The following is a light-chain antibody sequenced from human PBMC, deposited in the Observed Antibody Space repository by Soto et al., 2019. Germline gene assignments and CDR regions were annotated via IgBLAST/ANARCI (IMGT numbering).Light chain of an antibody. CDR2: DAS. V-gene: IGKV3-20*01. CDR3: QQYDSSLWT. CDR1: QSVSSSY. Sequence: EIVLTQSPGTLSLSPGERATLSCRASQSVSSSYLAWYQQKPGQAPRLLIYDASSRATGIPDRFSGSGSGTDFTLTISRLEPEDFAVYYCQQYDSSLWTFGQGTKVENK. J-gene: IGKJ1*01.